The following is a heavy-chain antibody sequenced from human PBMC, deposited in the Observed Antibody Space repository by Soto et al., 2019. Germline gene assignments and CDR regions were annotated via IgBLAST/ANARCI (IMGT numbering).Heavy chain of an antibody. Sequence: GSLRVSGADSGFTFSSYAMHWVRQAPGKGLEWVAVISYDGSNKYYADSVKGRFTISKDNSKNTLYLQMNSLRAEDTAVYYCARDRSRIAAAGNWFDPWGQGTLVPVSS. CDR2: ISYDGSNK. CDR3: ARDRSRIAAAGNWFDP. D-gene: IGHD6-13*01. V-gene: IGHV3-30-3*01. CDR1: GFTFSSYA. J-gene: IGHJ5*02.